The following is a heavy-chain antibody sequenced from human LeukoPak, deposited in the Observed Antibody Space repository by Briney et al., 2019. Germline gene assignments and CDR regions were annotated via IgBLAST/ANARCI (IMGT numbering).Heavy chain of an antibody. V-gene: IGHV4-38-2*02. D-gene: IGHD5-18*01. CDR3: ARDTAMVNDAFDI. Sequence: SETLSLTCTVSGYSISSGYYWGWIRPAPGKGLEWIGSIYNSGSTYYNPSLKSRVTISVDMSKNQFSLKMSSVTAADTAVYYCARDTAMVNDAFDIWGQGTMVTVSS. CDR2: IYNSGST. CDR1: GYSISSGYY. J-gene: IGHJ3*02.